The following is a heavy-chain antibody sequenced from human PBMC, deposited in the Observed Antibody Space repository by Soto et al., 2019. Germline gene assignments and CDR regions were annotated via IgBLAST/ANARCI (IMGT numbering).Heavy chain of an antibody. CDR3: AREGYVDTAMVFNWFDP. J-gene: IGHJ5*02. CDR1: GGSISSGGYY. D-gene: IGHD5-18*01. CDR2: IYYSGST. V-gene: IGHV4-31*03. Sequence: SETLSLTCTVSGGSISSGGYYWSWIRQHPGKGLEWIGYIYYSGSTYYNPSLKSRVTISVDTSKNQFSLKLSSVTAADTAVYYCAREGYVDTAMVFNWFDPWGQGTLVTVSS.